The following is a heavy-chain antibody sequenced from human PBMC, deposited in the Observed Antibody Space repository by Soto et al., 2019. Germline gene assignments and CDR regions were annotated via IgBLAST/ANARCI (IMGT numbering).Heavy chain of an antibody. J-gene: IGHJ4*02. Sequence: EVQLVESGGGLVQPGRSLRLSCAASGFTFDDYAMHWVRQAPGKGLEWVSGISWNSGSIGYADSVKGRFTISRDNAKNSLYLLMNSLRAEDTALYYCAKDDYWGQGTLVTVSS. CDR3: AKDDY. V-gene: IGHV3-9*01. CDR1: GFTFDDYA. CDR2: ISWNSGSI.